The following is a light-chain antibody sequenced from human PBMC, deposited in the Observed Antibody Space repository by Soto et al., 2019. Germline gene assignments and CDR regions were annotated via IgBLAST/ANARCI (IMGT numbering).Light chain of an antibody. Sequence: QSALTQPPSVSGSPGQSVTISCTGTSSDVGAFKYVSWYQHHPGKVPKFLIYEVNKRPSGVPDRLSGSKSGNTASLTVSGLQPEDEAEYFCSSFVVGTSYVFGTGTKLTVL. CDR2: EVN. J-gene: IGLJ1*01. CDR1: SSDVGAFKY. CDR3: SSFVVGTSYV. V-gene: IGLV2-8*01.